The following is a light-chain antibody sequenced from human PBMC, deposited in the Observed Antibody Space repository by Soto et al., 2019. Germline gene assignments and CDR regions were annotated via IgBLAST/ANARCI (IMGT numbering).Light chain of an antibody. CDR2: GNS. V-gene: IGLV1-40*01. J-gene: IGLJ1*01. Sequence: QSVLTQPPSVSGAPGQRVTISCTGSSSNIGTGYDVHWYQHLPGTAPKLLIYGNSNRPSGVPDRFSGSKSGTSASLAITGLQADDEADYYCQSDDSSLSGYVFGTGTKLTVL. CDR1: SSNIGTGYD. CDR3: QSDDSSLSGYV.